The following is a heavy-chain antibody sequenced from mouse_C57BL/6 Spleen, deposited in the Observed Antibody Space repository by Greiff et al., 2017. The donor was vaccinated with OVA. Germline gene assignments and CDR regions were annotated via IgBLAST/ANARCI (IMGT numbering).Heavy chain of an antibody. CDR2: ISSGGDYI. V-gene: IGHV5-9-1*02. J-gene: IGHJ3*01. CDR1: GFTFSSYA. CDR3: TRGRVTTVVEGFAY. Sequence: EVKLVESGAGLVKPGGSLKLSCAASGFTFSSYAMSWVRQTPEKRLEWVAYISSGGDYINYADTVKGRFTFSRDNARNTLYLQMSSLKSEDTAMYYCTRGRVTTVVEGFAYWGQGTLVTVSA. D-gene: IGHD1-1*01.